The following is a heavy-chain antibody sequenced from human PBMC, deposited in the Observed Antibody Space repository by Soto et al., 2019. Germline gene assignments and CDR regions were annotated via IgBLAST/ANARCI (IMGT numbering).Heavy chain of an antibody. V-gene: IGHV4-31*03. CDR3: TSSTVSPGHYTNTYCFYASDA. D-gene: IGHD4-17*01. CDR1: GGSISSGGYY. J-gene: IGHJ6*02. Sequence: SETLSLTCTVSGGSISSGGYYWSWIRQHPGKGLEWIGYIYYSGSTYYNPTLKSRVTISVDTSKNQFSLKLSSVTAADTAVSYCTSSTVSPGHYTNTYCFYASDARGQ. CDR2: IYYSGST.